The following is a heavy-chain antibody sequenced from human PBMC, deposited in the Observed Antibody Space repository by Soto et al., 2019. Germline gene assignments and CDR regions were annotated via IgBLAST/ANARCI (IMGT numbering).Heavy chain of an antibody. CDR2: IYYSGST. D-gene: IGHD6-6*01. V-gene: IGHV4-59*01. J-gene: IGHJ6*02. CDR3: ARGTEVDSSSAPGLDCYYYYGMDV. Sequence: PSETLSLTCTVSGGSISSYYWSWIRQPPGKGLEWIGYIYYSGSTNYNPSLKSRVTISVDTSKNQFSLKLSPVTAADTAVYYCARGTEVDSSSAPGLDCYYYYGMDVWGQGTTVTVS. CDR1: GGSISSYY.